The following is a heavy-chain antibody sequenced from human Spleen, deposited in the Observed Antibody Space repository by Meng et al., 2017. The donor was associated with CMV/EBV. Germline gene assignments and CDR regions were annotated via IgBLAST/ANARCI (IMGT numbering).Heavy chain of an antibody. CDR1: GYTFTGYY. CDR3: ARDHNWGPDY. J-gene: IGHJ4*02. Sequence: ASVKVSCKTSGYTFTGYYIHWVRQAPGQGLEWMGWINPYSGVTNYAQRFQGRVTMTSDTSISTAYMELSGLRSDDTALYFCARDHNWGPDYWGQGTLVTVSS. D-gene: IGHD1-1*01. CDR2: INPYSGVT. V-gene: IGHV1-2*02.